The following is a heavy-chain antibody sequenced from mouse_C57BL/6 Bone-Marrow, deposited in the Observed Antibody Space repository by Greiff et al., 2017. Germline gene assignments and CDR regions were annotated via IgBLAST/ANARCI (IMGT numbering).Heavy chain of an antibody. CDR1: GYTFTSYD. CDR3: ARSGYSNYKAWFAY. V-gene: IGHV1-85*01. J-gene: IGHJ3*01. Sequence: QVQLQQSGPELVKPGASVKLSCKASGYTFTSYDINWVKQRPGQGLEWIGWLYPRDGSNKYNEKFKGKATLTVDTSSSTAYMELHSLTSEDSAVSFCARSGYSNYKAWFAYWGQGTLVTVSA. D-gene: IGHD2-5*01. CDR2: LYPRDGSN.